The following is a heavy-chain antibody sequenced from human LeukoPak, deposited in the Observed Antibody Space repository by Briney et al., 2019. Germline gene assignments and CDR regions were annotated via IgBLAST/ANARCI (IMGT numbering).Heavy chain of an antibody. CDR3: ARPLYYYDSSGYKY. Sequence: PSETLSLTCAVYGGSFSGYYWSWIRQPPGKGLEWIGEINHSGSTNYNPSLKSRVTISVDTSKNQFSLKLSSVTAADTAVYYCARPLYYYDSSGYKYWGQGTLVTVSS. CDR2: INHSGST. CDR1: GGSFSGYY. D-gene: IGHD3-22*01. V-gene: IGHV4-34*01. J-gene: IGHJ4*02.